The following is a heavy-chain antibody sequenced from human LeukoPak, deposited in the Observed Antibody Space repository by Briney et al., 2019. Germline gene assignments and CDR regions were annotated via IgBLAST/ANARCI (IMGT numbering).Heavy chain of an antibody. V-gene: IGHV4-59*01. Sequence: SETLSLTCTVSGGSISSYYWSWIRQPPGKGLEWIGYIYYSGSANYNPSLKSRITMSVDTSKNEFSLKLSSVTAADTAVYYCASGCPPGAYWGQGTLVTVSS. D-gene: IGHD2-2*01. CDR3: ASGCPPGAY. J-gene: IGHJ4*02. CDR1: GGSISSYY. CDR2: IYYSGSA.